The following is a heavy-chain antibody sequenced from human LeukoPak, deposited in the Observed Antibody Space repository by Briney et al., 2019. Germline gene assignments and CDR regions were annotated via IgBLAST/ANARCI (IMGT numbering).Heavy chain of an antibody. D-gene: IGHD3-22*01. CDR1: GFTFSSYG. J-gene: IGHJ4*02. Sequence: PGGSLRLSCAASGFTFSSYGMHWVRQAPGKGLEWVAVISYDGSNKYYADSVKGRFTISRDNSKNTLYLQMNSLRAEDTAVYYCVNNYYDSSGFDYWGQGTLVTVSS. CDR3: VNNYYDSSGFDY. CDR2: ISYDGSNK. V-gene: IGHV3-30*18.